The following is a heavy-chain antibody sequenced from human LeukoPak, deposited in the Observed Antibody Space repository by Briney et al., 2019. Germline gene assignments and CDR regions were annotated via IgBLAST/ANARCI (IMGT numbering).Heavy chain of an antibody. V-gene: IGHV3-30*02. J-gene: IGHJ4*02. Sequence: GGSLRLSCAASGFTFSTYGMHWVRQAPGKGLEWVAFIRYDGNNKFYADSVKGRFTISRDNSKNTLYLQMNSLRPEDTAVYYCARDRIQAVATTGYFDYWGQGTLVTVSS. D-gene: IGHD6-19*01. CDR1: GFTFSTYG. CDR2: IRYDGNNK. CDR3: ARDRIQAVATTGYFDY.